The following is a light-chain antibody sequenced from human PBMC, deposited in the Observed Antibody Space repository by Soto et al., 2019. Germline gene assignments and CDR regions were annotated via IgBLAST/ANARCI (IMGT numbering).Light chain of an antibody. J-gene: IGLJ3*02. Sequence: QSVLTQPPSASGTPGQSVTISCSGSTSNIGSHYVYWYQQLPGTAPKLLIYGNSNRPSGVPDRFSGSKSGTSASLAITGLQAEDEADYYCQSYDSSLSGWVFGGGTKLTVL. CDR2: GNS. CDR1: TSNIGSHY. V-gene: IGLV1-40*01. CDR3: QSYDSSLSGWV.